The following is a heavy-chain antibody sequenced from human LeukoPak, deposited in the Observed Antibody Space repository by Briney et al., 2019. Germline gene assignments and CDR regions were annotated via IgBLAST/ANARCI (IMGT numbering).Heavy chain of an antibody. CDR1: GGSISSGDYY. CDR3: AKSPGLAVAGLDY. Sequence: PSQTLSLTCTVSGGSISSGDYYWSWIRQHPGKGLEWIGYIYYSGSTYYNPSLKSRVTISVDTSKNQFSLKLTSVTAEDTAVYYCAKSPGLAVAGLDYWGQGTLVTVSS. V-gene: IGHV4-31*03. CDR2: IYYSGST. J-gene: IGHJ4*02. D-gene: IGHD6-19*01.